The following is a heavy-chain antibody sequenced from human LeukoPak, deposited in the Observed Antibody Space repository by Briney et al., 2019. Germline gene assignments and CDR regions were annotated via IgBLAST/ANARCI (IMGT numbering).Heavy chain of an antibody. D-gene: IGHD3-10*01. CDR3: ARVAVRGAGGWFDP. CDR2: IYYSGTT. J-gene: IGHJ5*02. Sequence: SETLSLTCTVSGGLISISTYYWGWIRQPPGKGLEWIGSIYYSGTTHYNPSLKSRVTIAVDTSKNQFSLKLISVTAADTAVYYCARVAVRGAGGWFDPWGQGTLVTVSS. V-gene: IGHV4-39*07. CDR1: GGLISISTYY.